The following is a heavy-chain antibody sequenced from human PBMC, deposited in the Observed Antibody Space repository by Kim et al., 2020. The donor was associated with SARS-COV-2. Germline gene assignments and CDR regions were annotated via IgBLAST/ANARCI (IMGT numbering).Heavy chain of an antibody. CDR2: INAGNGNT. J-gene: IGHJ4*02. D-gene: IGHD3-10*01. CDR3: ARGYYGSGSYYTLKATPYYFDY. Sequence: ASVKVSCKASGYTFTSYAMHWVRQAPGQRLEWMGWINAGNGNTKYSQKFQGRVTITRDTSASTAYMELSSLRSEDTAVYYCARGYYGSGSYYTLKATPYYFDYWGQGTLVTVSS. V-gene: IGHV1-3*01. CDR1: GYTFTSYA.